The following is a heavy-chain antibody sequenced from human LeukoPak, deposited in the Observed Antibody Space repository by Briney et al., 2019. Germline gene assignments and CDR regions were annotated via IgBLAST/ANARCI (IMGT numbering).Heavy chain of an antibody. Sequence: PGGSLRLSCAASGFTFSSYAMSWVRQTPGKGLEWVLTISGSGGNTYYADSVKGRFTISRDNSKNTLYLQMNSLRAEDTAVYYCAKGNKAVGGTIATFSYWGQGTLVTVSS. CDR1: GFTFSSYA. J-gene: IGHJ4*02. D-gene: IGHD1-26*01. CDR3: AKGNKAVGGTIATFSY. V-gene: IGHV3-23*01. CDR2: ISGSGGNT.